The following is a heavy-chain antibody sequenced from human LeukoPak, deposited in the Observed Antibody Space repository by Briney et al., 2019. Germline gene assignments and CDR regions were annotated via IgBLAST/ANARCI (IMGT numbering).Heavy chain of an antibody. CDR3: AKRLGISGPYYYDSSGLDY. J-gene: IGHJ4*02. V-gene: IGHV3-23*01. CDR2: ISGSGGST. D-gene: IGHD3-22*01. Sequence: GGSLRLSCAASGFTFSSYAMSWVRQAPGKGLEWVSAISGSGGSTYYADSVKGRFTISRDNSKSTLYLQMNSLRAEDTAVYYCAKRLGISGPYYYDSSGLDYWGQGTLVTVST. CDR1: GFTFSSYA.